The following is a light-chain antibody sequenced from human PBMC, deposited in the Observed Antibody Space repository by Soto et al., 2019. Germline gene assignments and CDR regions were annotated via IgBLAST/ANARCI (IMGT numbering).Light chain of an antibody. CDR2: EVN. CDR3: SSYAGINNLGV. Sequence: QSALTQPPSASGSPGQSVTISCTGTSSDVGGYKYVSWYQQHPGKAPTLMIFEVNKRPSGVPDRFSGSNSGNTASLTVSGLQAEDEADYYCSSYAGINNLGVFGTGTKVTVL. V-gene: IGLV2-8*01. CDR1: SSDVGGYKY. J-gene: IGLJ1*01.